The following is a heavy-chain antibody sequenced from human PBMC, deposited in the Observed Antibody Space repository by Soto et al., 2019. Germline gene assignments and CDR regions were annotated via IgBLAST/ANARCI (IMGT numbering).Heavy chain of an antibody. V-gene: IGHV4-31*02. CDR1: GDSISSGDYY. J-gene: IGHJ4*02. Sequence: SETLSLTCTVSGDSISSGDYYWNWIRQHPEKGMEWIGYISYSGSAYYSPSLKNRDSISVDTSKNQFSLKLSSVTAADTAVYYCARDFHADYLDYWGQGTLVT. D-gene: IGHD6-25*01. CDR2: ISYSGSA. CDR3: ARDFHADYLDY.